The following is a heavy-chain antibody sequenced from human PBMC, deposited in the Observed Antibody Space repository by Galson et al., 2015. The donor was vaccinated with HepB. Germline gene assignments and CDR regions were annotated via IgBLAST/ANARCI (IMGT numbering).Heavy chain of an antibody. Sequence: SLRLSCAASGFAFSSYTMNWVRQAPGKGLEWVSSISSRSSYIYNADSIKARFTIPRDNAKKSLFLQLSSLRSEDTAMYFCTYVWGGYRRGAFAYWGQGTPVTVSS. CDR2: ISSRSSYI. CDR3: TYVWGGYRRGAFAY. V-gene: IGHV3-21*04. J-gene: IGHJ4*02. D-gene: IGHD3-16*02. CDR1: GFAFSSYT.